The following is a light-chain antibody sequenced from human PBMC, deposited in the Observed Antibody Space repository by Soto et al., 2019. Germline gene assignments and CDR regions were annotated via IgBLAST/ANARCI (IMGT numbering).Light chain of an antibody. V-gene: IGKV1-5*01. Sequence: DIPMTQSPSTLSASVGDRVTITCRASQSISSWLAWYQQKPGKAPNLLIYDASSLESGVPSRFSGSGSGTEFTLTISSLQPDDFATYYCQQYNGYPWTFGQGTKVEIK. J-gene: IGKJ1*01. CDR3: QQYNGYPWT. CDR2: DAS. CDR1: QSISSW.